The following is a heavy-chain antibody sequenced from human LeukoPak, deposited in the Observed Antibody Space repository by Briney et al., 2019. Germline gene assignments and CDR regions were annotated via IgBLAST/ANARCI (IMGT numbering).Heavy chain of an antibody. Sequence: GGSLRLSCAASGFTFGNVGMRWVRQAPGKGLEWVAFIWYDGSRTYYADSVRGRFTVSRDSSKNTLFLQMDSLTAEDTAVYYCARDRSNYYFDYCGQGTLLTVSS. CDR3: ARDRSNYYFDY. CDR2: IWYDGSRT. J-gene: IGHJ4*02. CDR1: GFTFGNVG. D-gene: IGHD3-10*01. V-gene: IGHV3-33*01.